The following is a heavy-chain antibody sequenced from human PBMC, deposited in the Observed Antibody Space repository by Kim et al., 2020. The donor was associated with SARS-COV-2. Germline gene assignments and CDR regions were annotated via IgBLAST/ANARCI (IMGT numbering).Heavy chain of an antibody. J-gene: IGHJ4*02. D-gene: IGHD3-10*01. CDR3: ARALYYYSSGTYILHY. CDR1: GFTFSNFA. CDR2: ISYDGSNE. V-gene: IGHV3-30*04. Sequence: GGSLRLSCAASGFTFSNFAMHWVRQAPGKGLEWVALISYDGSNEYSADSVKGRFTISRDNSKNTLSLQMNSLRAEDTAVYFCARALYYYSSGTYILHYWGQGTLVTVSS.